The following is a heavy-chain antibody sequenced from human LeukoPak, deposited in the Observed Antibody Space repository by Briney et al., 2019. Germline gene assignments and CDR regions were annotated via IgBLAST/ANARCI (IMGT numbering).Heavy chain of an antibody. V-gene: IGHV1-18*04. CDR1: GYTFTGYY. CDR3: AREAPLPSTYYYDSSGYPRDY. CDR2: ISAYNGNT. J-gene: IGHJ4*02. Sequence: GASVKVSCKASGYTFTGYYMHWVRQAPGQGLEWMGWISAYNGNTNYAQKLQGRVTMTTDTSTSTAYMELRSLRSDDTAVYYCAREAPLPSTYYYDSSGYPRDYWGQGTLVTVSS. D-gene: IGHD3-22*01.